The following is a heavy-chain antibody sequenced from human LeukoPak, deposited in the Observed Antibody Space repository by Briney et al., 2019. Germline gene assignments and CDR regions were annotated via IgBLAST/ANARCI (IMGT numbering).Heavy chain of an antibody. V-gene: IGHV4-59*01. J-gene: IGHJ4*02. D-gene: IGHD1-26*01. Sequence: SETLSLTCTVSSGSISSYYWSWIRQPPGKGLEWIGNIYFSGSTNYNPSLKSRVTISIDTSKNQFSLKLSSVTAADTAVYYCARDALNSGSYHFDYWGQGTLVTVSS. CDR3: ARDALNSGSYHFDY. CDR1: SGSISSYY. CDR2: IYFSGST.